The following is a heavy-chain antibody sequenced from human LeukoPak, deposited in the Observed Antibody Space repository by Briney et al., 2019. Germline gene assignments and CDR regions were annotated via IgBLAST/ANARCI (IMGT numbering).Heavy chain of an antibody. CDR3: AKGLRVYDLNWFDP. V-gene: IGHV3-30*18. CDR1: GFTFSSYG. D-gene: IGHD2-8*01. CDR2: ISYDGSNK. J-gene: IGHJ5*02. Sequence: GGSLRLSCAASGFTFSSYGMHWVRQVPGKGLEWVAVISYDGSNKYYADSVKGRFTISRDNSKNTLYLQMNSLRAEDTAVYYCAKGLRVYDLNWFDPWGQGTLVTVSS.